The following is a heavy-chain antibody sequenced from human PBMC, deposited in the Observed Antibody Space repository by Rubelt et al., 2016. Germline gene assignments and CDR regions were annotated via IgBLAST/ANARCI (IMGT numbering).Heavy chain of an antibody. CDR3: ARQTLRNFDN. Sequence: QVQLVQSGAEMKKPGASVKVSCRASGYGFTGYYMHWVRQAPGQGLEWVGWINPNTCDTKYDQRFQGRVTMTRATSITTTYMELSSLKSEDTAVYYCARQTLRNFDNWGQGTLVTVSS. V-gene: IGHV1-2*02. J-gene: IGHJ4*02. D-gene: IGHD5-12*01. CDR1: GYGFTGYY. CDR2: INPNTCDT.